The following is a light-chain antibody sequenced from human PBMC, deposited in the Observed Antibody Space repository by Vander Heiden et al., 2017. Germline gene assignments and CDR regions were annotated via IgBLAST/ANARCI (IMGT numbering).Light chain of an antibody. CDR2: QDS. J-gene: IGLJ2*01. CDR1: KLGTSD. Sequence: SYELTQPPSVSVSPVQTASRPCPGAKLGTSDAGWAPQSPGQSPVGVLYQDSSRPAGIPGRVAGSNSGNTATLTISGTQDVDEADYYCQAWDSSSVVFGGGTKLTVL. CDR3: QAWDSSSVV. V-gene: IGLV3-1*01.